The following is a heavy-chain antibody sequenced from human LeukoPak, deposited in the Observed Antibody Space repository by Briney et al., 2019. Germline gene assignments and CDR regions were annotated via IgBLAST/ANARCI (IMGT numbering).Heavy chain of an antibody. D-gene: IGHD3-10*01. CDR2: IYYSGST. V-gene: IGHV4-39*07. J-gene: IGHJ4*02. CDR3: ARSSLGLLWFGELFPGYFDY. CDR1: GGSISSSSYY. Sequence: SETLSLTCTVSGGSISSSSYYWGWIRQPPGKGLEWIGSIYYSGSTYYNPSLKSRVTISVDTSKNQFSLKLSSVTAADTAVYYCARSSLGLLWFGELFPGYFDYWGQGTLVTVSS.